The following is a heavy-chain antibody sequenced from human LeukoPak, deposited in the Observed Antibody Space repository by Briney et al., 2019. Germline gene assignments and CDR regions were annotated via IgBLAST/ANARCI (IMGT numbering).Heavy chain of an antibody. V-gene: IGHV1-2*02. CDR2: INPNSGGT. J-gene: IGHJ6*02. Sequence: ASVKVSCKPSGYAFTDYYMHWVRQAPGQGLEWMGWINPNSGGTNYAQKFQGRVTMTRDTSISTAYMELSRLRSDDTAVYYCARDRLLRGKEDYYYGMDVWGQGTTVTVSS. CDR1: GYAFTDYY. CDR3: ARDRLLRGKEDYYYGMDV. D-gene: IGHD3-22*01.